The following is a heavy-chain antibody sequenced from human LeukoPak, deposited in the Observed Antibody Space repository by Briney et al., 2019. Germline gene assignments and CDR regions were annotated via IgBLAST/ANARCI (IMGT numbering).Heavy chain of an antibody. CDR3: ASRSPYGDYISN. CDR1: GFTFSRYW. V-gene: IGHV3-74*01. D-gene: IGHD4-17*01. CDR2: INSDGSRI. J-gene: IGHJ4*02. Sequence: PGGSLRLSCVASGFTFSRYWMHWVRHAPGKGLVWVSRINSDGSRITYADSVKGRFTISRDNAKNTMYLQMNSLRAEDTAVYYCASRSPYGDYISNWGQGTLVTVSS.